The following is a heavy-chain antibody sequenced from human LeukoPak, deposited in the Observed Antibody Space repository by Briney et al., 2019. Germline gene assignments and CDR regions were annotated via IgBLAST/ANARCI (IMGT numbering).Heavy chain of an antibody. D-gene: IGHD4-17*01. CDR1: GYTFTGYY. CDR3: ARDVPTVTIRHPSRSNWFDP. V-gene: IGHV1-2*02. J-gene: IGHJ5*02. Sequence: ASVKVSCKASGYTFTGYYMHWVRQAPGQGLEWMGWINPNSGGTNYAQKFQGRVTMTRDTSISTAYMELSRLRSDDTAVYYCARDVPTVTIRHPSRSNWFDPWGQGTLVTVSS. CDR2: INPNSGGT.